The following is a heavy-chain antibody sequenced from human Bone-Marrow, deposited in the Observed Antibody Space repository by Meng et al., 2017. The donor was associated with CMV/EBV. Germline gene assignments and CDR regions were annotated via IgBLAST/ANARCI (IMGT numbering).Heavy chain of an antibody. CDR2: ISGYDGRT. CDR3: ARGQVQCSTINCHDYRFSGMDV. D-gene: IGHD2/OR15-2a*01. CDR1: GYTFNSYG. J-gene: IGHJ6*02. Sequence: ASVKVSCKASGYTFNSYGISWVRQAPGQGLEWMGWISGYDGRTNYGQKFQGRVTMTTDTSTSTAYMELRSLRSDDTAVYYCARGQVQCSTINCHDYRFSGMDVWGQGTTVTVSS. V-gene: IGHV1-18*01.